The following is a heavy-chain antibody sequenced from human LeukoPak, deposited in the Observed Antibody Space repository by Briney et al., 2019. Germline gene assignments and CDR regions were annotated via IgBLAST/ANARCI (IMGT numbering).Heavy chain of an antibody. Sequence: SETLSLTCTVSGGSVSSGSHYWSWIRQPPGKGLEWIGYIYYSGSSNYNPYLKSRVTISVDTSKNQFSLKLSSVTAADTAVYYCARARHPNWFDPWGQGTLVTVSS. CDR1: GGSVSSGSHY. CDR2: IYYSGSS. V-gene: IGHV4-61*01. J-gene: IGHJ5*02. CDR3: ARARHPNWFDP.